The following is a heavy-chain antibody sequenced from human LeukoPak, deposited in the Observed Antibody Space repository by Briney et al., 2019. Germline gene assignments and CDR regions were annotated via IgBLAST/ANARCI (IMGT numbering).Heavy chain of an antibody. CDR1: GYTFSSYE. Sequence: PGGSLRLSCAASGYTFSSYEMKWVRQAPGQGLEWVSYISSSGRTVYYADSVKGRFTISRDNAKDSLYLQMNSLRAEDTAVYYCARQIVGATGLDYWGQGTLVTVSS. J-gene: IGHJ4*02. CDR3: ARQIVGATGLDY. CDR2: ISSSGRTV. V-gene: IGHV3-48*03. D-gene: IGHD1-26*01.